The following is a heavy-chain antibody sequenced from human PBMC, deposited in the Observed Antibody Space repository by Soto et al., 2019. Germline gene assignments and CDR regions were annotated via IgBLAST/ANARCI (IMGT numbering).Heavy chain of an antibody. CDR3: AAGGGLPRYY. CDR1: GGSISSGGYS. D-gene: IGHD5-12*01. Sequence: QLQLQESGSGLVKPSQTLSLTCAVSGGSISSGGYSWSWIRQPPGKGLEWIGYIYHSGSTYYNPSLHSRVTMSIGRSKNRFSLKLSSVTAADTAVYYCAAGGGLPRYYWGQGTLVTVSS. CDR2: IYHSGST. J-gene: IGHJ4*02. V-gene: IGHV4-30-2*01.